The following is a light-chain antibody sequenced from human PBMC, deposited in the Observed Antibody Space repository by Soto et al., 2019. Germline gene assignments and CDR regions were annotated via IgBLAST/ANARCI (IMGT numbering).Light chain of an antibody. CDR2: ENN. Sequence: NFMLTQPHSVSESPGKTVTISCTRSSGSIASNYVQWYQQRPGSAPSTGIYENNQRPSGVPDRFSGSIDSSSNSASLTISGLKTEDEADYYCQSYDSSNQRVFGGGTKLTVL. V-gene: IGLV6-57*03. J-gene: IGLJ3*02. CDR1: SGSIASNY. CDR3: QSYDSSNQRV.